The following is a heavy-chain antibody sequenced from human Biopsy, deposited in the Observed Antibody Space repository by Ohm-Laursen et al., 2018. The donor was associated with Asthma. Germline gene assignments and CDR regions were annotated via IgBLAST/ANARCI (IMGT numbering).Heavy chain of an antibody. Sequence: GTLSLTCAVSGGSFRDYSWGWIRQPPGKGLEWIGEITHSGRSNYNPSLKSRVTVSIDTSKRQFSLRLHSVTAADTAVYYCVRFFAGAVYHNYVMDVWGQGTTVTVSS. CDR1: GGSFRDYS. CDR3: VRFFAGAVYHNYVMDV. J-gene: IGHJ6*02. V-gene: IGHV4-34*01. D-gene: IGHD3-3*01. CDR2: ITHSGRS.